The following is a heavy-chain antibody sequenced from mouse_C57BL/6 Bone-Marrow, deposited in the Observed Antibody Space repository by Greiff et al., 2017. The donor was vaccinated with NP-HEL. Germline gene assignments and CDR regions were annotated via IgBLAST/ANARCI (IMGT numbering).Heavy chain of an antibody. J-gene: IGHJ3*01. CDR3: ARGTYYDYAFAY. CDR1: GYSFTGYF. Sequence: VQLQQSGPELVKPGDSVKISCKASGYSFTGYFMNWVMQSHGKSLEWIGRINPYNGDTFYNQKFKGKATLTVDKSSSTAHMELRSLTSEDSAVDYCARGTYYDYAFAYWGQGTLVTVSA. D-gene: IGHD2-4*01. CDR2: INPYNGDT. V-gene: IGHV1-20*01.